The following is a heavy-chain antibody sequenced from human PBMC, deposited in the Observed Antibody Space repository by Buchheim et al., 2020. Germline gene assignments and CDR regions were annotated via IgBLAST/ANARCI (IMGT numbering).Heavy chain of an antibody. CDR1: GFTFSSYG. V-gene: IGHV3-30*18. CDR2: ISYDGSNE. J-gene: IGHJ4*02. D-gene: IGHD5-18*01. CDR3: AKEEQLWSVGSYYFDY. Sequence: QAQLVESAGGVVQPGRSLRLSCAASGFTFSSYGMHWVRQAPGKGLEWVAVISYDGSNEYYADSVKGRFTISRDKLKNTVSLQMNSLRAEDTAVYYCAKEEQLWSVGSYYFDYWGQGT.